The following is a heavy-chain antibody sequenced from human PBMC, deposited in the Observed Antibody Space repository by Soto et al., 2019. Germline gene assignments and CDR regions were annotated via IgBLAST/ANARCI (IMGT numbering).Heavy chain of an antibody. J-gene: IGHJ4*02. Sequence: QVHLVQSGAEVKSPGSSVKVSCKVSGAGATFSNYGLNWVRQAPGQGLEWMGGTIPAFGTANYAQKLQGRVTITADTSTATAYIELCSLRSDDTAVYYCWRHDKTALPPLDSWGQGTLVSVSS. D-gene: IGHD1-1*01. V-gene: IGHV1-69*06. CDR3: WRHDKTALPPLDS. CDR2: TIPAFGTA. CDR1: GAGATFSNYG.